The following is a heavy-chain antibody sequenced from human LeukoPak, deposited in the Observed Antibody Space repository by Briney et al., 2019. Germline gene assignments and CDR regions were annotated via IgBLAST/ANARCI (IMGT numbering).Heavy chain of an antibody. J-gene: IGHJ4*02. V-gene: IGHV3-48*02. CDR2: ISRTGNIV. CDR3: ANLTH. Sequence: GGSLRLSCVATGFSFSNYSTHWVRQAPGKGLEWVSYISRTGNIVYYADSVKGRFTISRDNAKDSLSLQMDSLRDEDTAVYYCANLTHWGQGILVTVSS. CDR1: GFSFSNYS. D-gene: IGHD2-21*02.